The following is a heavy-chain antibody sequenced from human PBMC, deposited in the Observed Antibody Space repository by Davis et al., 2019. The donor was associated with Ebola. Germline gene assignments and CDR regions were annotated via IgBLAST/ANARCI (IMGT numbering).Heavy chain of an antibody. CDR3: ARHDTMIVDAFDI. D-gene: IGHD3-22*01. CDR2: INPSVGST. CDR1: LYTFIRPY. J-gene: IGHJ3*02. V-gene: IGHV1-46*01. Sequence: SVPVPRLASLYTFIRPYMHWLRQAPGQGLEWMGIINPSVGSTSYAQKFQGRVTMTRDTSTSPVHMELSSLRSEDTAVYYCARHDTMIVDAFDIWGQGTMVTVSS.